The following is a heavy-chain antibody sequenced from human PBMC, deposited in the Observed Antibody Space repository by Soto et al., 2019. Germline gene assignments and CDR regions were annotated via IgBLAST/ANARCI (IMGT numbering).Heavy chain of an antibody. J-gene: IGHJ4*02. CDR2: ISSSSSYI. Sequence: GGSLRLSCAASGFTFSSYSMNWVRQAPGKGLEWVSSISSSSSYIYYADSVKGRFTISRDNAKNSLYLQMNSLRAEDTAVYYCARDGDTYYYDSSGQAIDYWGQGTL. CDR3: ARDGDTYYYDSSGQAIDY. V-gene: IGHV3-21*01. D-gene: IGHD3-22*01. CDR1: GFTFSSYS.